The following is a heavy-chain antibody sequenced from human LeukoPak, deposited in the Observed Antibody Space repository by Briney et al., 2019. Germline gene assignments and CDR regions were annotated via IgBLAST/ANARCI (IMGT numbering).Heavy chain of an antibody. CDR2: IYYSGST. J-gene: IGHJ4*02. D-gene: IGHD3-3*01. V-gene: IGHV4-59*01. CDR1: GGSISSYY. CDR3: ARAILEWSFDY. Sequence: PSETLSLTCTVSGGSISSYYWSWIRQPPGKGLGWIWYIYYSGSTNYNPSLKSRVTISVDTSKNQFSLKLSSVTAADTTVYYCARAILEWSFDYWGQGTLVTVSS.